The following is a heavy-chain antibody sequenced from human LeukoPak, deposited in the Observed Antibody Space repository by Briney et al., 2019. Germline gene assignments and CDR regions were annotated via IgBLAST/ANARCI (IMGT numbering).Heavy chain of an antibody. D-gene: IGHD3-22*01. V-gene: IGHV3-21*01. CDR2: ISSSSSYI. Sequence: GGSLRLSCAASGFTFSSYSMNWVRQAPGKGLEWVSSISSSSSYIYYADSVKGRFTISRDNAKNSLYLQMNSLRAEDTAVYYCARDDLSITMNPGRFDYWGQGTLVTVSS. CDR1: GFTFSSYS. CDR3: ARDDLSITMNPGRFDY. J-gene: IGHJ4*02.